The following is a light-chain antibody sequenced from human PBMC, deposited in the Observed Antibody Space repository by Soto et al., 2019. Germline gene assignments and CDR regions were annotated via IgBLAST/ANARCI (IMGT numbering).Light chain of an antibody. Sequence: QSVLTQPPSVSGAPGQRVTISCTGSSSNIGAGYDVHWYQQLPGTAPKLLIYGNSNRPSGVPDRFSGSKSGTSASLAISGLQSEDDFDDYGAAGDDSIYGYVFVSGSNLT. J-gene: IGLJ1*01. CDR2: GNS. V-gene: IGLV1-40*01. CDR1: SSNIGAGYD. CDR3: AAGDDSIYGYV.